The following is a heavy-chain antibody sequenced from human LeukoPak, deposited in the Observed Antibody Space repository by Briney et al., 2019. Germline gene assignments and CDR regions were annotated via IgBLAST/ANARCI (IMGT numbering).Heavy chain of an antibody. Sequence: GGSLRLSCAASGFTFSNEMNWVRQAPGKGLEWVSYITARGSPIYYADSLKGRFTMSRDNAKKSLYLQMNSLRAEDTAVYYCARAKYDSSGYYYSGFDIWGQGTMVTVSS. V-gene: IGHV3-48*03. D-gene: IGHD3-22*01. CDR1: GFTFSNE. CDR2: ITARGSPI. CDR3: ARAKYDSSGYYYSGFDI. J-gene: IGHJ3*02.